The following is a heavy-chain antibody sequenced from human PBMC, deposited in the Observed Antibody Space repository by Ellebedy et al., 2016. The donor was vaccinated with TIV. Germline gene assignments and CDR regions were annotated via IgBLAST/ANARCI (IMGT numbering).Heavy chain of an antibody. CDR2: INSNSAAT. CDR3: ARDGSGDRGNYFFDH. CDR1: GYTFTDHF. V-gene: IGHV1-2*02. Sequence: AASVKVSCKASGYTFTDHFIHWVRQAPGQGLEWMGWINSNSAATNYAQSFQGKVTMTRDRSTSTAYMEVNRLTSDDTAIYFCARDGSGDRGNYFFDHWGQGTLVTVSS. J-gene: IGHJ4*02. D-gene: IGHD2/OR15-2a*01.